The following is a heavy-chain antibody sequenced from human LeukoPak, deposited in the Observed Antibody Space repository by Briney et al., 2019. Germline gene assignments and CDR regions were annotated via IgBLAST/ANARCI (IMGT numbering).Heavy chain of an antibody. Sequence: GESLKISCKGSGYSFTSYWIGWVRQMPGKGLEWMGISYLGDSDTRYSPSFQGQVTISADKSISTAYLQWSGLKASDTAMYYCARRPIFGEDWFDPWGQGTLVTVSS. V-gene: IGHV5-51*01. CDR2: SYLGDSDT. CDR1: GYSFTSYW. D-gene: IGHD3-3*01. J-gene: IGHJ5*02. CDR3: ARRPIFGEDWFDP.